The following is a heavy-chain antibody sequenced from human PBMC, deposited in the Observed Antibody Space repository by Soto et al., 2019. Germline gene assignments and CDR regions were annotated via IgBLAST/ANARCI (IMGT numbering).Heavy chain of an antibody. CDR2: INGYNGKT. J-gene: IGHJ4*02. D-gene: IGHD3-16*01. CDR3: ARWDGIFGAGGVN. Sequence: QVQLVQSGAEVRKPGASVKVSCKASGYIFTNYDIDWVRQAPGQGLEWMGLINGYNGKTNYAQKFRGRVSMTTDTSTSTAYMDLRSLTSDDTGVYYCARWDGIFGAGGVNWGQGTLVTVSS. V-gene: IGHV1-18*01. CDR1: GYIFTNYD.